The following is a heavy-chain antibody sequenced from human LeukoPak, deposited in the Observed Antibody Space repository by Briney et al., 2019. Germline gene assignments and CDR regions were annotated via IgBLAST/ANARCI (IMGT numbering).Heavy chain of an antibody. CDR1: GGSISGNC. Sequence: SETLSLTCTVSGGSISGNCWSWIRQPPGKGLEWIGYIYYSGSTNYNPSLKSRVTISVDTSKNQFSLKLSSVTAADTAVYYCARLTGAAKGGFDPWGQGTLVTVSS. CDR2: IYYSGST. CDR3: ARLTGAAKGGFDP. J-gene: IGHJ5*02. V-gene: IGHV4-59*08. D-gene: IGHD6-13*01.